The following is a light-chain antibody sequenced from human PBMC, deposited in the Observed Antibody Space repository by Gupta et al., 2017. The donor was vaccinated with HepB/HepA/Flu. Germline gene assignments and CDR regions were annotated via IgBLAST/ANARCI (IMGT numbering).Light chain of an antibody. CDR2: GAS. Sequence: EIAWRQSPSTLSLHPGERATLSCRASQSVSSSYLAWYQQKPGKAPRPLSYGASSRATVIPDRFSGSGSGTDFTLTISILEPEDVAVYYCQQYSSSPQTFGQGTKLEIK. V-gene: IGKV3-20*01. J-gene: IGKJ2*01. CDR3: QQYSSSPQT. CDR1: QSVSSSY.